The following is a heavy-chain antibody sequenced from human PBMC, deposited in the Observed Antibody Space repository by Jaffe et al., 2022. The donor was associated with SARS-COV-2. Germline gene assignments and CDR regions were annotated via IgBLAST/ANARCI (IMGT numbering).Heavy chain of an antibody. D-gene: IGHD5-12*01. V-gene: IGHV3-30-3*01. CDR1: GFTFSSYA. Sequence: QVQLVESGGGVVQPGRSLRLSCAASGFTFSSYAMHWVRQAPGKGLEWVAVISYDGSNKYYADSVKGRFTISRDNSKNTLYLQMNSLRAEDTAVYYCARARDGYNWGYFDYWGQGTLVTVSS. CDR2: ISYDGSNK. J-gene: IGHJ4*02. CDR3: ARARDGYNWGYFDY.